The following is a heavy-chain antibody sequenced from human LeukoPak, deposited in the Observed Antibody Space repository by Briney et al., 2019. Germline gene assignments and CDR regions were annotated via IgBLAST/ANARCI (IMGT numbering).Heavy chain of an antibody. CDR1: GGSFSGYY. J-gene: IGHJ4*02. Sequence: PSETLSLTCAVSGGSFSGYYWTWIRQPPGKGLEWIGEINHSGSANYNPSLKSRVTISLDTSKNQYSLKLSSVTAADTAVYYCARGQGTVTTHWGQGTLVTVSS. V-gene: IGHV4-34*01. D-gene: IGHD4-17*01. CDR2: INHSGSA. CDR3: ARGQGTVTTH.